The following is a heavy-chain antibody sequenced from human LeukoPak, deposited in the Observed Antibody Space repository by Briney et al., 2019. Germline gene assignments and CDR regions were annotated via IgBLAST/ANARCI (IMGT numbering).Heavy chain of an antibody. CDR3: ATILLWFGELRFDP. V-gene: IGHV4-34*08. CDR2: INHSGST. CDR1: GFTFSDYY. D-gene: IGHD3-10*01. J-gene: IGHJ5*02. Sequence: GSLRLSCAASGFTFSDYYMSWIRQPPGKGLEWIGEINHSGSTNYNPSLKSRVTISVDTSKNQFSLKLSSVTAADTAVYYCATILLWFGELRFDPWGQGTLVTVSS.